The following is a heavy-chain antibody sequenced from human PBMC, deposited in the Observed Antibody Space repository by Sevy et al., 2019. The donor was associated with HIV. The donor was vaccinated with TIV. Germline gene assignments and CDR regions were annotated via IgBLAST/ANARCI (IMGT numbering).Heavy chain of an antibody. CDR1: GFTFSNAW. J-gene: IGHJ4*02. D-gene: IGHD1-26*01. CDR3: TTDCGAVGATPAYYFDY. Sequence: GGSLRLSCAASGFTFSNAWMSWVRQAPGKGLEWVGRIKSKTDGGTTDYAAPVKGRFTISRDDSKNTLYLQMNSLKTEDTAVYYCTTDCGAVGATPAYYFDYWGQGTLVTVSS. CDR2: IKSKTDGGTT. V-gene: IGHV3-15*01.